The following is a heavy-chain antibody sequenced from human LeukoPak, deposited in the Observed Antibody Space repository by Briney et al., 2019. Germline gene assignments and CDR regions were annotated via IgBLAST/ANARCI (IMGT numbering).Heavy chain of an antibody. CDR3: VFSYGYYYFDY. CDR1: GFTVSNNY. J-gene: IGHJ4*02. Sequence: AGSLTLSCAVSGFTVSNNYMSWVRQPPAKGLEWVSLVYSGGSTYYADSVKGRFTISRDNSKSTLYLQMNGLRAEDTAVYYCVFSYGYYYFDYWGQGTLVTVSS. V-gene: IGHV3-53*03. CDR2: VYSGGST. D-gene: IGHD5-18*01.